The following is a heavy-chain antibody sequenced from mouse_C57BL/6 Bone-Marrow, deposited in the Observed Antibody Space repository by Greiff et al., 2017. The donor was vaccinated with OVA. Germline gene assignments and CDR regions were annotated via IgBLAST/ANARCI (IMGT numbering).Heavy chain of an antibody. Sequence: QVQLQQSGAELVRPGTSVKMSCKASGYTFTNYWIGWAKQRPGHGLEWIGDIYPGGGYTNYNEKFKGKATLTADKSSSTAYMQFSGLTSEDSAIYYCARRGYYYGSRDAMDYWGQGTSVTVSS. CDR1: GYTFTNYW. V-gene: IGHV1-63*01. CDR2: IYPGGGYT. J-gene: IGHJ4*01. CDR3: ARRGYYYGSRDAMDY. D-gene: IGHD1-1*01.